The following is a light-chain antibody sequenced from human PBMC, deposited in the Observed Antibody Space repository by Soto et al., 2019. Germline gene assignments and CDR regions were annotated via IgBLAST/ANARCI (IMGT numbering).Light chain of an antibody. CDR1: QIFLYSSNNKNY. V-gene: IGKV4-1*01. J-gene: IGKJ1*01. Sequence: DIVMTQSTDSLAVSLGERATINCKSSQIFLYSSNNKNYLAWYQQKPGQPPKLLIYWASTRESGVPDRFSGSGSGTDFTLTISSLQAEDAAVYYCQQYYSTPWTFGQGTKVDI. CDR3: QQYYSTPWT. CDR2: WAS.